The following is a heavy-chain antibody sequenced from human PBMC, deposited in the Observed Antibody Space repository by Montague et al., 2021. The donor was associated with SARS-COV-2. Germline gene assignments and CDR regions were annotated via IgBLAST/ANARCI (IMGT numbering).Heavy chain of an antibody. CDR1: IGSISSGSYY. J-gene: IGHJ5*02. D-gene: IGHD6-25*01. Sequence: TLSLTRTVSIGSISSGSYYWSWIRQPAGKGLEWIGRIYTSGSTNYNPSLKSRVTISVDTSKNQFSLKLSSVTAADTAVYYCARDGYSSGWNGLHWFDPWGQGTLVTASS. CDR3: ARDGYSSGWNGLHWFDP. V-gene: IGHV4-61*02. CDR2: IYTSGST.